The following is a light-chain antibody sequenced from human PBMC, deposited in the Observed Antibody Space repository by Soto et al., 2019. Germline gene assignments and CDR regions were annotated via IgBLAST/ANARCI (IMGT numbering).Light chain of an antibody. CDR3: QQYNNWPPPIT. V-gene: IGKV3-15*01. J-gene: IGKJ5*01. CDR2: GAS. CDR1: QSVSSN. Sequence: EIVLTQSPGTLSLSPGEIATLYFSASQSVSSNLAWYQQKPGQAPRLLIYGASTRATGIPARFSGSGSGTEFTLTISSLQSEDFAVYYCQQYNNWPPPITFGQGTRLEIK.